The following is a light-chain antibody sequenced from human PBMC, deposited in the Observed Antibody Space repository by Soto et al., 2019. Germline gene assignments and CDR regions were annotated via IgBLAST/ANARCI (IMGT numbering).Light chain of an antibody. CDR2: GAS. Sequence: EIMMTKSPATLSVSPGERATLSCRASQSVSSNLAWYQQKPGQAPRLLIYGASTRATGIPARFSGSGSGTEFTLTISSLQSEDFAVYYCQQYNKWPRPFGQGTKV. J-gene: IGKJ1*01. CDR3: QQYNKWPRP. V-gene: IGKV3-15*01. CDR1: QSVSSN.